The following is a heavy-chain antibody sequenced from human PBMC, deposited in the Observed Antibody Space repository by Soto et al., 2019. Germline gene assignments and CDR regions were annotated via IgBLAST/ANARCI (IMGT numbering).Heavy chain of an antibody. Sequence: GGSLRLSCAASGFTFSSYAMSWVRQAPGKGLEWVSAISGSGGSTYYADSVKGRFTISRDNSKNTLYLQMNSLRAEDTAVYYCAKDVSGSYRLAYYFDYWGQGTLVTVSS. V-gene: IGHV3-23*01. CDR2: ISGSGGST. D-gene: IGHD1-26*01. CDR3: AKDVSGSYRLAYYFDY. CDR1: GFTFSSYA. J-gene: IGHJ4*02.